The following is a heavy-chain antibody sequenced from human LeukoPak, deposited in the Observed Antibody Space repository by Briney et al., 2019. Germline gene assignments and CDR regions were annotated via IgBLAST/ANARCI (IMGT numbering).Heavy chain of an antibody. CDR3: ARSIVGATTLDY. Sequence: GGSLRLSCAASGFTVSSNYMNWVRQAPGKGLEWVSSISSSSSYIYYADSVKGRFTISRDNAKNSLYLQMNSLRAEDTAVYYCARSIVGATTLDYWGQGTLVTVSS. J-gene: IGHJ4*02. D-gene: IGHD1-26*01. CDR1: GFTVSSNY. V-gene: IGHV3-21*01. CDR2: ISSSSSYI.